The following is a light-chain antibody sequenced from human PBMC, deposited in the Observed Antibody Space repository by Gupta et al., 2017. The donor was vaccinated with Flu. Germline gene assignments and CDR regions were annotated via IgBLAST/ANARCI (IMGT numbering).Light chain of an antibody. CDR2: AAS. J-gene: IGKJ5*01. CDR3: QKYNNAPVT. Sequence: DIQMTQSPSSLSASVGDRVTITCRASQAISNYLAWYQQRPGKGPQLLISAASTLQSGVPSRFSGSGSGTDFTLTISSREPEDVGTYYCQKYNNAPVTFGQGTRLEIK. V-gene: IGKV1-27*01. CDR1: QAISNY.